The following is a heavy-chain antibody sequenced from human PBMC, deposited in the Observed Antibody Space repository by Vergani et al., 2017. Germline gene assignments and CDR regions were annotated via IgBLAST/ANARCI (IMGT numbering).Heavy chain of an antibody. CDR1: GFTVSNNY. CDR2: IYSGGDK. V-gene: IGHV3-66*01. D-gene: IGHD3-10*01. Sequence: EVQLVESGGGLVQPGGSLRLSCAASGFTVSNNYMSWVRQAPGKGLEWVSTIYSGGDKRYADSVKGRFTISRDNSKNTLYLQMNSLRAEDTAVYYCARDRGYDAFDIWGQGTMVTVSS. CDR3: ARDRGYDAFDI. J-gene: IGHJ3*02.